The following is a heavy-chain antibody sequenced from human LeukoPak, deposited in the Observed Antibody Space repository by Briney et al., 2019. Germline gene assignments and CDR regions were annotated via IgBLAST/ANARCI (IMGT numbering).Heavy chain of an antibody. D-gene: IGHD2-2*01. V-gene: IGHV4-34*01. CDR2: INHSGST. CDR1: GGSFSGYS. CDR3: ARGYCSSTSCYGAAFDI. J-gene: IGHJ3*02. Sequence: PSETLSLTCAVNGGSFSGYSWSWIRQPPEKGLEWIGEINHSGSTKYNPSLKSRVAISVDTSKKQLSLELSSMTAADTAVYYCARGYCSSTSCYGAAFDIWGQGTMVTVSS.